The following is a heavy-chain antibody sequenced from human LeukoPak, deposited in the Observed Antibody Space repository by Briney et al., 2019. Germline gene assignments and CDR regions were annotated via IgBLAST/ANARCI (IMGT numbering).Heavy chain of an antibody. D-gene: IGHD6-6*01. CDR3: ARGYSTSSYSHYYYMDV. V-gene: IGHV3-48*01. Sequence: GGSLRLSCAASGFDFSTYSMNWVRQAPGKGLEWVSHISSSSSNIYYADSVKGRFTISRDTANNSLYLQMHSLRAEDTAVYYCARGYSTSSYSHYYYMDVWGTGTTVTVSS. CDR1: GFDFSTYS. J-gene: IGHJ6*03. CDR2: ISSSSSNI.